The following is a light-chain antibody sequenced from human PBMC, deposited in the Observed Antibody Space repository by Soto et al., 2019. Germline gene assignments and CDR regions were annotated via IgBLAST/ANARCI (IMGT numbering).Light chain of an antibody. CDR3: QQYDDLPLT. CDR1: QDISNY. V-gene: IGKV1-33*01. CDR2: DAS. Sequence: DIQMTQSPSSLSASVGDRVIITCQASQDISNYLNWYQQKPGKAPKLLIYDASSLETGVPSRFSGSGSGTDFTFTISSLQPEDIATYFCQQYDDLPLTFGPGTKVHIK. J-gene: IGKJ3*01.